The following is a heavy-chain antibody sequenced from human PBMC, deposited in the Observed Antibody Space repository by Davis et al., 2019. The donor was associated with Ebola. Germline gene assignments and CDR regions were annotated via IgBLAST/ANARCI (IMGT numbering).Heavy chain of an antibody. CDR2: INHSGST. CDR1: GGSISSYY. CDR3: ARFKVVATYYYYYGMDV. V-gene: IGHV4-34*01. Sequence: SETLSLTCTASGGSISSYYWSWIRQPPGKGLEWIGEINHSGSTNYNPSLKSRVTISVDTSKNQFSLKLSSVTAADTAVYYCARFKVVATYYYYYGMDVWGQGTTVTVSS. J-gene: IGHJ6*02. D-gene: IGHD5-12*01.